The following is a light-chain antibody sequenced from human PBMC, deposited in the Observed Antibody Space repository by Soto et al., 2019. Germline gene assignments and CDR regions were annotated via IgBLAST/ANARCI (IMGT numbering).Light chain of an antibody. CDR2: DAS. CDR1: QSISNW. V-gene: IGKV1-5*03. Sequence: DFQLTQSPSTLSASVGDRVTITCRASQSISNWLVWYQQKPGKAPKFLIYDASILEGGVPSRFSGSGYGTEFTHTTGSLQPDDFATYYCQQYNRYSVHFGGGTKVEMK. J-gene: IGKJ4*01. CDR3: QQYNRYSVH.